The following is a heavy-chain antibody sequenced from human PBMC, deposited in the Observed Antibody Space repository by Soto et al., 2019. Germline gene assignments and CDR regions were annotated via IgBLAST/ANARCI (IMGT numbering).Heavy chain of an antibody. CDR2: ISARDSST. D-gene: IGHD6-13*01. CDR1: GFTFSSHA. Sequence: EVQLSESGGGLVQPGGSLRLSCVASGFTFSSHAMSWVRQAPGTGLEWVSAISARDSSTEYTDSVKGRFSVSRDNSRNTLDLQMHSLRADDTAIYYCARSPYSSSWFDGFDIWGQGTMVTVSS. J-gene: IGHJ3*02. V-gene: IGHV3-23*01. CDR3: ARSPYSSSWFDGFDI.